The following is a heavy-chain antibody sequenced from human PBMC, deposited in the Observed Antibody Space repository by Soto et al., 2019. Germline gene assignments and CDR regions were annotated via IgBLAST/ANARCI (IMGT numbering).Heavy chain of an antibody. J-gene: IGHJ4*02. V-gene: IGHV1-69*13. CDR3: ARGGVGYDILTGYRYFDY. CDR2: IIPIFGTA. D-gene: IGHD3-9*01. Sequence: SVKVSCKASGGTFSSYAISWVRQAPGQGLEWMGGIIPIFGTANYAQKFQGRVTITADESTSTAYMELSSLRSEDTAVYYCARGGVGYDILTGYRYFDYWGQGTLVTVSS. CDR1: GGTFSSYA.